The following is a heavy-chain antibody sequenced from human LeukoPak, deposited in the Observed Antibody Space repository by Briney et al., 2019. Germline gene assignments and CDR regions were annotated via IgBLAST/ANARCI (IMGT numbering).Heavy chain of an antibody. V-gene: IGHV3-23*01. D-gene: IGHD3-9*01. Sequence: GGSLRLSCAASGFTFSNYAMSWVRQAPGKGVEWVSAILGSGGSTYYADSVKGRFTVSRDHSKHTLYLQMTSLRAEDTALYYCAKWGDYDVLTGYYVPDYWGQGTLVTVSS. CDR3: AKWGDYDVLTGYYVPDY. J-gene: IGHJ4*02. CDR1: GFTFSNYA. CDR2: ILGSGGST.